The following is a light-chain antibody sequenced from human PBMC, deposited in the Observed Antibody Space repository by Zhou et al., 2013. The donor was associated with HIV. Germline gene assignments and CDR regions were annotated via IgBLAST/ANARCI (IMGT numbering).Light chain of an antibody. CDR3: QQYADSQMYT. J-gene: IGKJ2*01. CDR2: GAS. Sequence: EVVLTQSPATLSLSPGERATLSCRASQSVRSYLAWYQQKPGQAPRLLISGASSRAAGIPDRFSGSGSGTDFTLTISRLEPEDFAVYSCQQYADSQMYTFGQGTKLEIK. V-gene: IGKV3-20*01. CDR1: QSVRSY.